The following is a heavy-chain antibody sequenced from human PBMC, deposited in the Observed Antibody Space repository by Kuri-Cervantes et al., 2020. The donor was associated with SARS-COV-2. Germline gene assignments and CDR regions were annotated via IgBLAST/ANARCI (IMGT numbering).Heavy chain of an antibody. CDR2: IYSADIT. Sequence: GESLKISCAASGFTVSSNYMSWVRQAPGKGLEWVSVIYSADITYYADSVKGRFTVSRDNSKNTLFLQMDSLRAEDTAVYYCAKDSPGIAVAEAFDIWGQGTMVTVSS. CDR1: GFTVSSNY. D-gene: IGHD6-19*01. V-gene: IGHV3-53*01. J-gene: IGHJ3*02. CDR3: AKDSPGIAVAEAFDI.